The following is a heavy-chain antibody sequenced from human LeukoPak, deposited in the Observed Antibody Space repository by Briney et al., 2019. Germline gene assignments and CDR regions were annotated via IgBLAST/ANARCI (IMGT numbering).Heavy chain of an antibody. CDR3: ARGPYDSSGYPY. D-gene: IGHD3-22*01. CDR2: INHSGST. CDR1: GGSFSGCY. Sequence: SETLSLTCAVYGGSFSGCYWSWIRQPPGKGLEWIGEINHSGSTNYNPSLKSRVTISVDTSKNQSSLKLSSVTAADTAVYYCARGPYDSSGYPYWGQGTLVTVSS. V-gene: IGHV4-34*01. J-gene: IGHJ4*02.